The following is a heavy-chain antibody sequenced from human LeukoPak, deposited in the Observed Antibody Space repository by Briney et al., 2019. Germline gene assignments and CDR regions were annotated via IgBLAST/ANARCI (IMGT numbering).Heavy chain of an antibody. Sequence: SETLSLTCTVSGGSISSYYWSWIRQPPGKGLEWIGYISYTGITNYNPSLKSRVTISVDTSKNQFSLRLNSVAAADTAVYYCARGGWSLDYWGQGTLVTVSS. CDR3: ARGGWSLDY. J-gene: IGHJ4*02. CDR1: GGSISSYY. V-gene: IGHV4-59*01. D-gene: IGHD3-3*01. CDR2: ISYTGIT.